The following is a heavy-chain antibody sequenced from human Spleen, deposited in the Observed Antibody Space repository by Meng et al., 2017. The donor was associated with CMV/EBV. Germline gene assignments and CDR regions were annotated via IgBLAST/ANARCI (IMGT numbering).Heavy chain of an antibody. CDR1: GYTFTSYY. V-gene: IGHV1-46*01. CDR2: INPSGGST. J-gene: IGHJ6*02. Sequence: ASVKVSCKASGYTFTSYYMHWVRQAPGQGLEWMGIINPSGGSTSYAQKFQGRVTMTRDTSTSTVYMELSSLRSEDTAVYYCARERGYYYDSSGYYPDQPWGMDVWGQGTTVTVSS. CDR3: ARERGYYYDSSGYYPDQPWGMDV. D-gene: IGHD3-22*01.